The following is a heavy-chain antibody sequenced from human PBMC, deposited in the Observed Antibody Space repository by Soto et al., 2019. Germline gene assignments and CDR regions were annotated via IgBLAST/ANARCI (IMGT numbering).Heavy chain of an antibody. D-gene: IGHD3-3*01. CDR2: MNPDSGNA. Sequence: AXSVKVCCKASGSPFTSYDINWVRQAAGQGLEWIGWMNPDSGNADYAQKFQGRVTMTRNTSIGTAYIEVSNLKSEDTALYYCTRGRPAMILGVPIIHKQYFDKCGQGTLVTVSS. CDR1: GSPFTSYD. V-gene: IGHV1-8*01. J-gene: IGHJ4*02. CDR3: TRGRPAMILGVPIIHKQYFDK.